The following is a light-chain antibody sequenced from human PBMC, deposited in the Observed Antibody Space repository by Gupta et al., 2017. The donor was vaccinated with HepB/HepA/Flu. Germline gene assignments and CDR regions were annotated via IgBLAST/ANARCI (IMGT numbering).Light chain of an antibody. V-gene: IGKV3-11*01. CDR1: QTVGTY. J-gene: IGKJ4*01. Sequence: EIVLTQSPATLALSPGERATLSCRATQTVGTYLAWYQQKPGQAPRLLIYAASNRATGIPARFRGSGSGTDFTLTISRLEPEDCAIYFCQQSNDWPLTFGGGTKVVI. CDR2: AAS. CDR3: QQSNDWPLT.